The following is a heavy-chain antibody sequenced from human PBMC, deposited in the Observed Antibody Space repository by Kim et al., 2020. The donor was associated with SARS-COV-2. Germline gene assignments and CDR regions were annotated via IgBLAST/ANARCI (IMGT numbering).Heavy chain of an antibody. CDR3: AREGERDYYDSSGYIDY. V-gene: IGHV3-30*07. Sequence: VKGRFTISRDNSKNALYLQMNSLRAEDTAVYYCAREGERDYYDSSGYIDYWGQGTLVTVSS. J-gene: IGHJ4*02. D-gene: IGHD3-22*01.